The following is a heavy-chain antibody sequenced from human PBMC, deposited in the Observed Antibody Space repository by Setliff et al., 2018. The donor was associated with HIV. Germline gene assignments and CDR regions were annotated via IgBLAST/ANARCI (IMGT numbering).Heavy chain of an antibody. CDR3: ARDRGYDLDYFDY. CDR1: GFIFSNYW. J-gene: IGHJ4*02. CDR2: INSDGSSI. D-gene: IGHD5-12*01. Sequence: GGSLRLSCAASGFIFSNYWMHWVRQAPGKGLVWVSRINSDGSSISYADSVKGRFTISRDNAKSTLYLQMNSLRGEDTAVYYCARDRGYDLDYFDYWGQGTLVTVSS. V-gene: IGHV3-74*01.